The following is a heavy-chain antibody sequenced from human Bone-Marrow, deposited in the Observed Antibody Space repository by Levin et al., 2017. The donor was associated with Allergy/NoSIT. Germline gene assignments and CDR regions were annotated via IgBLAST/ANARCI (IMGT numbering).Heavy chain of an antibody. Sequence: LSLTCAASGFTFSSYSMKWVRQAPGKGLEWVSSISSSSSYIYYADSVKGRFTISRDNAKNSLYLQMNSLRAEDTAVYYCARGGGTSAHFDYWGQGTLVTVSS. V-gene: IGHV3-21*01. CDR1: GFTFSSYS. D-gene: IGHD3-10*01. CDR3: ARGGGTSAHFDY. J-gene: IGHJ4*02. CDR2: ISSSSSYI.